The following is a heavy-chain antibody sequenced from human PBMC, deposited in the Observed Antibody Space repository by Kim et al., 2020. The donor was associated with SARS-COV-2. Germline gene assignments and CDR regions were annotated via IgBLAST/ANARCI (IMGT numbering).Heavy chain of an antibody. CDR1: GFTFSSYA. J-gene: IGHJ4*02. CDR3: AKPWSGYRTNYYFDY. V-gene: IGHV3-23*01. Sequence: GGSLRLSCAASGFTFSSYAMSWVRQAPGKGLEWVSAISGSGGSTYYADSVKGRFTISRDNSKNTLYLQMNSLRAEDTAVYYCAKPWSGYRTNYYFDYWGQGTLVTVSS. D-gene: IGHD3-3*01. CDR2: ISGSGGST.